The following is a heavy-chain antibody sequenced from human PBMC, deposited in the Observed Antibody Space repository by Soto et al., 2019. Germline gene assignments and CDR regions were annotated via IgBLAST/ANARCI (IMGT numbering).Heavy chain of an antibody. J-gene: IGHJ1*01. CDR3: ASGVVVTAMLEYFQH. Sequence: SETLSLTCAVSGGSISSGGYSWSWIRQPPGKGLEWIGYIYHSGSTYYNPSLKSRVTISVDRSKNQFSLKLSSVTAADTAVYYCASGVVVTAMLEYFQHWGQGTLVTISS. CDR2: IYHSGST. CDR1: GGSISSGGYS. D-gene: IGHD2-21*02. V-gene: IGHV4-30-2*01.